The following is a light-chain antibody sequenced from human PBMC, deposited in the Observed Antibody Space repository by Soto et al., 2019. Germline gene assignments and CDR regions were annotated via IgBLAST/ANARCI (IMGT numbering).Light chain of an antibody. CDR3: YSSRSSSSTFYV. CDR2: DDS. Sequence: QSVLTQPASVSGSPGQSITISCAGTSGDIGGSNYVSWYQQHPGKAPKLMIYDDSNRPSGVSNRFSGSKSGNTASLTISGLQAEDEADYFCYSSRSSSSTFYVFGTGTKVTVL. J-gene: IGLJ1*01. V-gene: IGLV2-14*03. CDR1: SGDIGGSNY.